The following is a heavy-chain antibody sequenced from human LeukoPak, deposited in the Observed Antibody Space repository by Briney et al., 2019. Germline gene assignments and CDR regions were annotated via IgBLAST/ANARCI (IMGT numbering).Heavy chain of an antibody. Sequence: PSETLSLTCAVYGGSFSGYYWSWIRQPPGKGLEWIGEINHSGSTNYNPSLKSRVTISVDTSKNQFSLKLSSVTAADTAVYYCARGRYGDYDFDYWGQGTLVTVSS. J-gene: IGHJ4*02. D-gene: IGHD4-17*01. CDR1: GGSFSGYY. CDR2: INHSGST. CDR3: ARGRYGDYDFDY. V-gene: IGHV4-34*01.